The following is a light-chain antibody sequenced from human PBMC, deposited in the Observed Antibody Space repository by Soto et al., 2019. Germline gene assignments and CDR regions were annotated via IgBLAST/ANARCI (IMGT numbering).Light chain of an antibody. CDR1: QSISSW. CDR2: DAY. CDR3: QQYNRSSLM. Sequence: DIQKTQSPSTLSASVGDRVTITCRASQSISSWLAWYQQKPGKAPKLLSYDAYSLESGVPSRFSGSVSGTEFTHTISSLRPDDFGPFLCQQYNRSSLMFGQGTKVEI. V-gene: IGKV1-5*01. J-gene: IGKJ1*01.